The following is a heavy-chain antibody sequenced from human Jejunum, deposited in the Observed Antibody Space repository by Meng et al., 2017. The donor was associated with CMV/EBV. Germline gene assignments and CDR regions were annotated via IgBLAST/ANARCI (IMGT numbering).Heavy chain of an antibody. D-gene: IGHD1-26*01. CDR1: GVSVSDDY. CDR3: AKLGVGATYWDS. J-gene: IGHJ4*02. CDR2: IYSNGDT. Sequence: VLLVGSGGGLVQPGGSLSRSCAVSGVSVSDDYFSWVRQSPGKGLEWVSIIYSNGDTHYADSVKGRITISRDNSKNTVSLEMNALRVDDTAVYYCAKLGVGATYWDSWGQGILVTVSS. V-gene: IGHV3-66*01.